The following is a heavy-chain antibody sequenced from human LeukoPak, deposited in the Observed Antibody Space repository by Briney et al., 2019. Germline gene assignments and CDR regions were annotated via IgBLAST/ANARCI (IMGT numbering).Heavy chain of an antibody. J-gene: IGHJ3*02. Sequence: PGGSLRLSCVASGFTFSDYYMSWIRQAPGKGQEWVSHISSRGTITYYSDSVKGRFTISRDNAKNSLCLQMNSLRAEDTAVYYCARTAYYYDSSGYDDAFDIWGQGTMVTVSS. V-gene: IGHV3-11*01. CDR1: GFTFSDYY. CDR3: ARTAYYYDSSGYDDAFDI. D-gene: IGHD3-22*01. CDR2: ISSRGTIT.